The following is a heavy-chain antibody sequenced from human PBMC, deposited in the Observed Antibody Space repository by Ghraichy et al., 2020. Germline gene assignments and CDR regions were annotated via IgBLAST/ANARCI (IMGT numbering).Heavy chain of an antibody. CDR2: INSGSEAK. CDR1: GFTFSTYS. V-gene: IGHV3-48*04. J-gene: IGHJ4*02. D-gene: IGHD3-22*01. Sequence: GSLRLSCVASGFTFSTYSMNWVRQAPGKGLEWISYINSGSEAKYYADSVKGRFTVSRDNARNSLFLQVNSLRAEDTAIYYCAREAFYSDSIDSWGQGTLVTVSP. CDR3: AREAFYSDSIDS.